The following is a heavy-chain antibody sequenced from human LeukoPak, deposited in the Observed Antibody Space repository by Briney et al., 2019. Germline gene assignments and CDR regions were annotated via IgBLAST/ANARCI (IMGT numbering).Heavy chain of an antibody. Sequence: SETLSLTCTVSGGPISSYYWSWIRQPPGKGLEWIGYIYYSGSTNYNPSLKSRVTISVDTSKNQFSLKLSSVTAADTAVYYCARGRDYYDSSGYYYEGTIVDYWGQGTLVTVSS. V-gene: IGHV4-59*01. CDR3: ARGRDYYDSSGYYYEGTIVDY. D-gene: IGHD3-22*01. J-gene: IGHJ4*02. CDR1: GGPISSYY. CDR2: IYYSGST.